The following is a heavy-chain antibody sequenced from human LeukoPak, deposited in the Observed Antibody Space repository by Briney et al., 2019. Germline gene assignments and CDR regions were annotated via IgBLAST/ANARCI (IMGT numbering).Heavy chain of an antibody. D-gene: IGHD2-8*01. Sequence: PSETLSLTCTVSGGSISSYYWSWIRQPPGKGLEWIGYIYYSGSTYYNPSLKSRVTISVDTSKNQFSLKLSSVTAADTAVYYCAREYANWGQGTLVTVSS. CDR3: AREYAN. V-gene: IGHV4-30-4*01. CDR1: GGSISSYY. CDR2: IYYSGST. J-gene: IGHJ4*02.